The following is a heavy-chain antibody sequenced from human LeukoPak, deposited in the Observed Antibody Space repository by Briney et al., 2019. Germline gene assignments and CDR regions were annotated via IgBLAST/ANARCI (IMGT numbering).Heavy chain of an antibody. J-gene: IGHJ4*02. CDR1: GMTFSNYA. Sequence: GGSLRLSCAASGMTFSNYAMSWVRQAPGKGLEWVSAITGGGRNTYYADSVKGRFTISKDISKNTLSLQMNSLRAEDTAVYYCARFFYGLGTLAQFDWWGQGTLVIVSS. CDR2: ITGGGRNT. V-gene: IGHV3-23*01. D-gene: IGHD3-10*01. CDR3: ARFFYGLGTLAQFDW.